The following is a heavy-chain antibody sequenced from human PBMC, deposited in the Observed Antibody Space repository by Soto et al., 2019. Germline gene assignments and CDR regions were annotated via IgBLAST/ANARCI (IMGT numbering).Heavy chain of an antibody. CDR1: GYNFISYG. Sequence: QVQLVQSGAEVKKPGASVKVSCKASGYNFISYGITCVRQAPGQGLEWMGRISKYNGNTKYEQKRQGRITMTTDTSTITAYMEPSSRRSYDTAVYFCARDPAVDNRSYYYAYPGYFYYYGLDVWGQGTTVTVSS. CDR3: ARDPAVDNRSYYYAYPGYFYYYGLDV. D-gene: IGHD3-22*01. V-gene: IGHV1-18*01. J-gene: IGHJ6*02. CDR2: ISKYNGNT.